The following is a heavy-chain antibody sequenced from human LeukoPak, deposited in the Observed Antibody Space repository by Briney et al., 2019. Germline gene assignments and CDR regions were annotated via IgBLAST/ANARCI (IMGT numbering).Heavy chain of an antibody. CDR2: IKSNSGNT. CDR1: GYTFTSYD. J-gene: IGHJ3*01. D-gene: IGHD1-14*01. CDR3: TRNHLGLGL. Sequence: ASVKVSCKAYGYTFTSYDIIWLRQAPGQGPECVGWIKSNSGNTGYAQKFQGRVTMTRDTSTSTAYMELNSLTYDDTAVYYCTRNHLGLGLWGQGTMVTVSS. V-gene: IGHV1-8*01.